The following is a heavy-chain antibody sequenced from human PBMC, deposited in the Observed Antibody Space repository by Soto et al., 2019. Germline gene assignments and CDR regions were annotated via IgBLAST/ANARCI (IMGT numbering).Heavy chain of an antibody. Sequence: PSETLSLTCAVYGGSFSVYYWSWIRQPPGKGLDCIGEINHSGSTNYNPSLKSRVTISVDTSKNQFSLKLSAVTAADTAVYYCARRNLSKITMFGVDAKQEYDYYGMDVWGQGTTVTVSS. D-gene: IGHD3-3*01. CDR1: GGSFSVYY. J-gene: IGHJ6*02. CDR3: ARRNLSKITMFGVDAKQEYDYYGMDV. V-gene: IGHV4-34*01. CDR2: INHSGST.